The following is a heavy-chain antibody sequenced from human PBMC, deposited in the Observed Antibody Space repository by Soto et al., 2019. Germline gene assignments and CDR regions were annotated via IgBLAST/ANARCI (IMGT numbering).Heavy chain of an antibody. V-gene: IGHV3-23*01. D-gene: IGHD5-12*01. CDR3: ATDIVATISLGY. Sequence: EVQLLESGGGLVQPGGSLRLSCAASGFTFSSYAMSWVRQAPGKGLEWVSAISGSGGSTYYADSVKGRFTISRDNSKNTLYLQMNSLRAEDTAVYYCATDIVATISLGYWGQGTLVTVSS. CDR2: ISGSGGST. CDR1: GFTFSSYA. J-gene: IGHJ4*02.